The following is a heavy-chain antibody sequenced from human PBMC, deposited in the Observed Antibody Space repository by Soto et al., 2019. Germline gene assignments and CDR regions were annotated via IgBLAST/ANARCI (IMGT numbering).Heavy chain of an antibody. D-gene: IGHD6-6*01. J-gene: IGHJ4*02. Sequence: QVQLVQSGAEVKNPGSSVKVSCKASGGTFNSYAFTWVRQAPGPGRQWMGGIIHIFGTTNYAQKFQGRVTITADESTNTAYMELSSLRSDAAAVYYCAGTPARPHQDYFDFWGQGTLVTVSS. CDR2: IIHIFGTT. V-gene: IGHV1-69*01. CDR1: GGTFNSYA. CDR3: AGTPARPHQDYFDF.